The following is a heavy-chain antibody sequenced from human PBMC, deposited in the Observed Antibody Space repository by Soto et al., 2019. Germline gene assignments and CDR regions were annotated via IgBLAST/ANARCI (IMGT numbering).Heavy chain of an antibody. CDR2: ISSSSSYI. CDR1: GFTFSSYS. D-gene: IGHD1-1*01. Sequence: EVQLLESGGGLVQPGGSLRLSCAASGFTFSSYSMNWVRQAPGKGLEWVSSISSSSSYIYYADSVKGRFTISRDNAKNSLYLQMNSLRAEDTAVYYCARQVEEGGYNEDYWGQGTLVTVSS. CDR3: ARQVEEGGYNEDY. J-gene: IGHJ4*02. V-gene: IGHV3-21*01.